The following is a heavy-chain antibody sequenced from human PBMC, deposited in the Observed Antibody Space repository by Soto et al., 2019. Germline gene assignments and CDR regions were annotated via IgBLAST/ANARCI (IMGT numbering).Heavy chain of an antibody. CDR1: GYSFTSYW. CDR3: ARVGGYCSGGSCPYYYYGMDV. V-gene: IGHV5-51*03. D-gene: IGHD2-15*01. Sequence: EVQLVQSGAEVKKPGESLKISCKGSGYSFTSYWIGWVRQMPGKGLEWMGIIYPGDSDTRYSPSFQGQVTISADKSISTAYLQWSSLKASDTAMYYCARVGGYCSGGSCPYYYYGMDVWGQGTTVTVSS. CDR2: IYPGDSDT. J-gene: IGHJ6*02.